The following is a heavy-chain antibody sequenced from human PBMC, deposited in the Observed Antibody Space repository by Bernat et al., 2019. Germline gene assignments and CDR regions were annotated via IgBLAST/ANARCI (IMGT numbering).Heavy chain of an antibody. Sequence: EVQLVESGGGLVQPGGSLRLSCAASGFTFSDHYMDWVRQAPGKGLEWVGRTRNKANSYTTEYAASVIGRFTISRDDSKNSLYLQMNSLKTEDTAVYYCAREMGQHYYGSGFDYWGQGTLVTVSS. J-gene: IGHJ4*02. CDR2: TRNKANSYTT. D-gene: IGHD3-10*01. CDR1: GFTFSDHY. CDR3: AREMGQHYYGSGFDY. V-gene: IGHV3-72*01.